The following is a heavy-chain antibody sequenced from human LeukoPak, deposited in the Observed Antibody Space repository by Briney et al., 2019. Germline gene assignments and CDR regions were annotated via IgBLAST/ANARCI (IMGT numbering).Heavy chain of an antibody. CDR2: VYYTGST. D-gene: IGHD1-7*01. Sequence: SETLSLTCTVSGGSISSYYWSWVRQPPGKGLEWIGFVYYTGSTNYSPSLKGRVTISVDTSKNQFSLKLRSVTAADTAVYYCAGLYGNYQNYFDYWGRGTLVTVSS. CDR1: GGSISSYY. CDR3: AGLYGNYQNYFDY. V-gene: IGHV4-59*12. J-gene: IGHJ4*02.